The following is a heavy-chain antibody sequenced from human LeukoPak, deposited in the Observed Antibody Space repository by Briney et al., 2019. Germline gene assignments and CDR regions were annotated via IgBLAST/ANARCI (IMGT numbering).Heavy chain of an antibody. CDR3: AREVRGVITEKNYNWFDP. CDR2: IYPGDSDT. D-gene: IGHD3-10*01. CDR1: GYSFNTYW. Sequence: GESLKISCKGSGYSFNTYWIGWVRQMPGKGLEWMGIIYPGDSDTKYSPSFQGQVTISAGKSISTAYLQWSSLKASDTAMYYCAREVRGVITEKNYNWFDPWGQGTLVTVSS. V-gene: IGHV5-51*01. J-gene: IGHJ5*02.